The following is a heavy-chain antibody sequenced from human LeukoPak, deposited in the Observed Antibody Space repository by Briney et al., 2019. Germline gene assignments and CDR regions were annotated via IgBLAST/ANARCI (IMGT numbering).Heavy chain of an antibody. Sequence: PGGSLRLSCAASGFIFSSYPLNWVRQAPGKGLVWVSRINTDGSNTNYADSVKGRFTISRDNAENTLYLQMNSLRAEDTAVYYCARAEDCSSTSCPRAFDIWGQGTMVTVSS. D-gene: IGHD2-2*01. V-gene: IGHV3-74*01. CDR3: ARAEDCSSTSCPRAFDI. J-gene: IGHJ3*02. CDR1: GFIFSSYP. CDR2: INTDGSNT.